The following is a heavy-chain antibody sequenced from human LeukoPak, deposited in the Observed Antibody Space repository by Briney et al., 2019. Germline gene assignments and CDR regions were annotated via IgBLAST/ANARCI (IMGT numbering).Heavy chain of an antibody. V-gene: IGHV4-34*01. Sequence: PSETLSLTCAVYGGSFSGYYWSWIRQPPGKGLEWIGEINHSGSTNYNPPLKSRVTISVDTSKNQFSLKLSSVTAADTAVYYCARARPVYGSGSYYRRYYFDYWGQGTLVTVSS. CDR1: GGSFSGYY. D-gene: IGHD3-10*01. J-gene: IGHJ4*02. CDR2: INHSGST. CDR3: ARARPVYGSGSYYRRYYFDY.